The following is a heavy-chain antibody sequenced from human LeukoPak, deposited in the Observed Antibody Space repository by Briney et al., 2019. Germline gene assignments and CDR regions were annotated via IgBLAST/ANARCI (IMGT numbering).Heavy chain of an antibody. Sequence: PSETLSLTCAVYGGSFSGYCWSWIRQPPGKGLEWIGEINHSGSTNYNPSLKSRVTISVDTSKNQFSLKLSSVTAADTAVYYCARGHVAAAPDYWGQGTLVTVSS. D-gene: IGHD6-13*01. CDR2: INHSGST. CDR1: GGSFSGYC. J-gene: IGHJ4*02. CDR3: ARGHVAAAPDY. V-gene: IGHV4-34*01.